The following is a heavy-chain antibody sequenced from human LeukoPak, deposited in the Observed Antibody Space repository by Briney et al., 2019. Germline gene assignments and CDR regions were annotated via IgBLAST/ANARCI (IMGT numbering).Heavy chain of an antibody. D-gene: IGHD2-2*01. CDR2: ISAYNGNT. J-gene: IGHJ6*02. CDR3: ARGVVPAAIPPFV. Sequence: ASVKVSCKASGYTFTSYGISWVRQAPGQGLEWMGWISAYNGNTNYAQKFQGRVTITADKSTSTAYMELSSLRSEDTAVYYCARGVVPAAIPPFVWGQGTTVTVSS. V-gene: IGHV1-18*01. CDR1: GYTFTSYG.